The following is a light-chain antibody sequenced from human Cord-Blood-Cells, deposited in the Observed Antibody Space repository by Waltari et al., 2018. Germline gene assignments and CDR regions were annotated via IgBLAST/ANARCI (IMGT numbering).Light chain of an antibody. CDR3: QAWDSSTVV. Sequence: SYELTQPPSVSVSPGQTASIPCPGDQLGDKYACWYQQKPGQSPVLVIYQDSKRPSGIPERFSGSNSGNTATLTISGTQAMDEADYYCQAWDSSTVVFGTGTKVTVL. J-gene: IGLJ1*01. CDR2: QDS. V-gene: IGLV3-1*01. CDR1: QLGDKY.